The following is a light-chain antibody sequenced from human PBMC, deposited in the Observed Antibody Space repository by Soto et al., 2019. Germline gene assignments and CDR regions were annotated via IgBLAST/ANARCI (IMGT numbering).Light chain of an antibody. V-gene: IGKV3-20*01. CDR2: GTS. CDR1: QSVSSSY. CDR3: QQYGTTPWT. J-gene: IGKJ1*01. Sequence: EIVLTQSPGTLSLSPGERATISCRASQSVSSSYLAWYQHKPGQAPRLLISGTSSRATGIPDRFSGSGAGTDFTLTISRLEPEDFAVYYCQQYGTTPWTFGQGTKVDIK.